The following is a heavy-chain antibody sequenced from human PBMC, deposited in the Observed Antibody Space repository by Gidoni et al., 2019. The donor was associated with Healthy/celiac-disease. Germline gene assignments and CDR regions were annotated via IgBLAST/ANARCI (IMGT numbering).Heavy chain of an antibody. CDR3: ARVRDYGSGSYYPDAFDI. D-gene: IGHD3-10*01. J-gene: IGHJ3*02. V-gene: IGHV1-2*06. CDR2: INPNSGGT. CDR1: GYTFTGYY. Sequence: QVQLVQSGAEVKKPGASVKVSCKASGYTFTGYYMHWVRQAPGHGLEWMGRINPNSGGTNYAQKFQGRVTMTRDTSISTAYMELSRLRSDDTAVYYCARVRDYGSGSYYPDAFDIWGQGTMVTVSS.